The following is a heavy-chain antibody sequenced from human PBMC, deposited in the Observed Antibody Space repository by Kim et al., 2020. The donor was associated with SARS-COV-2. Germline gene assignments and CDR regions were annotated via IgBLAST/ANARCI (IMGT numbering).Heavy chain of an antibody. D-gene: IGHD6-13*01. Sequence: NYNPYLKSRVTISVDTSKNQFSLKLSSVTAADTVVYYCARGGLGYDYFDYWGQGTLVTVSS. J-gene: IGHJ4*02. CDR3: ARGGLGYDYFDY. V-gene: IGHV4-59*09.